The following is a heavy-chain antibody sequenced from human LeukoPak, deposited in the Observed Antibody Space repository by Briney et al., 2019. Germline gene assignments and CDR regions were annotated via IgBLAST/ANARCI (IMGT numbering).Heavy chain of an antibody. J-gene: IGHJ4*02. V-gene: IGHV3-23*01. CDR1: GFTFSSYA. CDR2: ISASDGRT. Sequence: PGGSLRLSCAASGFTFSSYAMSWVRQPPGKGLKWVSSISASDGRTYYADPVKGRFTISRDNSKNTLFLQMSSLRAEDTAVYYCAKAPPYGYWGQGTLVTVSS. D-gene: IGHD3-10*01. CDR3: AKAPPYGY.